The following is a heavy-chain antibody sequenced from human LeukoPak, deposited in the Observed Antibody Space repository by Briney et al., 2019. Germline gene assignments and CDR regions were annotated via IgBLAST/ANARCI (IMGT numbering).Heavy chain of an antibody. D-gene: IGHD3-22*01. CDR3: ARSYSSGYYCYY. CDR2: INPNSGGT. V-gene: IGHV1-2*02. CDR1: GGTFSSYA. Sequence: ASVKVSCKASGGTFSSYAISWVRQAPGQGLEWMGWINPNSGGTNYAQKFQGRVTMTRDTSISTAYMELSRLRSDDTAVYYCARSYSSGYYCYYWGQGTLVTVSS. J-gene: IGHJ4*02.